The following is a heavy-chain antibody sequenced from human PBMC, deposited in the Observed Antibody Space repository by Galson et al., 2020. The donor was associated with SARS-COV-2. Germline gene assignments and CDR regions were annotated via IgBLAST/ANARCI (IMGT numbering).Heavy chain of an antibody. J-gene: IGHJ3*02. Sequence: GGSLRLSCVASGFTFSNFALSWVRQAPGKGLEWVSSFGGRDDSRTYYADSVKGRFAISRDNSKNTLWLQMGSLRDEDTAIYYCVKARLGSDRTSWYLAFDIWGPGTMVVVSS. D-gene: IGHD6-13*01. CDR1: GFTFSNFA. CDR3: VKARLGSDRTSWYLAFDI. V-gene: IGHV3-23*01. CDR2: FGGRDDSRT.